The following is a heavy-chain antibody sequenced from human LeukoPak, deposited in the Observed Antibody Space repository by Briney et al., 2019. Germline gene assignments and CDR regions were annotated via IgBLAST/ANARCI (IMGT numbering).Heavy chain of an antibody. CDR2: ISGDGDST. Sequence: GGSLRLSCAASGFTFDDYAMHWVRQAPGTGLEWVSLISGDGDSTYYADSVKGRFTLSRDNSKNSLYLQMNSLRTEDTALYYCAKDTARQPASNWYFDLWGRGTLVTVSS. CDR1: GFTFDDYA. J-gene: IGHJ2*01. D-gene: IGHD4-11*01. V-gene: IGHV3-43*02. CDR3: AKDTARQPASNWYFDL.